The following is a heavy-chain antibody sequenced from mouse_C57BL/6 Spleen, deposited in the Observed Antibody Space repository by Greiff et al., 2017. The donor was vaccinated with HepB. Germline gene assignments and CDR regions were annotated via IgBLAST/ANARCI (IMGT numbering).Heavy chain of an antibody. CDR2: IDPENGDT. CDR3: TTGYGSSPGV. CDR1: GFNIKDDY. V-gene: IGHV14-4*01. J-gene: IGHJ1*03. D-gene: IGHD1-1*01. Sequence: VQLKQSGAELVRPGASVKLSCTASGFNIKDDYMHWVKQRPEQGLEWIGWIDPENGDTEYASKFQGKATITADTSSNTAYLQLSSLTSEDTAVYYCTTGYGSSPGVWGTGTTVTVSS.